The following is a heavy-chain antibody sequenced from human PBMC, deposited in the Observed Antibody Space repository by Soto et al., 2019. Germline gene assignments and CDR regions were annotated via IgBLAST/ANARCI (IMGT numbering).Heavy chain of an antibody. CDR1: GFTFSSYA. Sequence: SLRLSCAASGFTFSSYAMHWVRQAPGKGLEWVAVISYDGSNKYYADSVKGRFTISRDNSKNTLYLQMNSLRAEDTAVYYCARGRCSSTSCYFYYYYGMDVWGQGTTVTVSS. D-gene: IGHD2-2*01. CDR3: ARGRCSSTSCYFYYYYGMDV. CDR2: ISYDGSNK. V-gene: IGHV3-30-3*01. J-gene: IGHJ6*02.